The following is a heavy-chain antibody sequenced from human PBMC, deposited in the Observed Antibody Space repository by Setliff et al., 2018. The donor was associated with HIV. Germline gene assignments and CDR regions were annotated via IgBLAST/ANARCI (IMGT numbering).Heavy chain of an antibody. CDR2: IFYSGTT. Sequence: PSETLSLTCSVSGGSISDYYWSWIRQPPGKGLEWIGYIFYSGTTNYNPSLKSRLTMSVDTSKNQFSLKLSSVTAADTAVYYCARHGSIAVAAPGVWGKGTTVTVSS. CDR1: GGSISDYY. D-gene: IGHD6-19*01. V-gene: IGHV4-59*08. CDR3: ARHGSIAVAAPGV. J-gene: IGHJ6*04.